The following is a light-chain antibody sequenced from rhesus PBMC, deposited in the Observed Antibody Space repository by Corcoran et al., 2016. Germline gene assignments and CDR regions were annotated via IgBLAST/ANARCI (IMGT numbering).Light chain of an antibody. CDR3: QHNYGTPFT. J-gene: IGKJ3*01. V-gene: IGKV1-74*01. CDR2: KAS. CDR1: ENVNNY. Sequence: DIQMTQSPSSLSASVGDRVTITCRTSENVNNYLNWYQQKPGKAPKPLIYKASPLQSGVPSRVSGSGSGTDYTFTISSLQSEDVATYYCQHNYGTPFTFGPGTKLDIK.